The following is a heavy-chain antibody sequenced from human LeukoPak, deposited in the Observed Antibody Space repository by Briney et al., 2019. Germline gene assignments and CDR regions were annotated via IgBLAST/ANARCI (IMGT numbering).Heavy chain of an antibody. CDR1: GFTFSSYS. J-gene: IGHJ4*02. CDR3: AREGPGCSSTSCPSDY. CDR2: ISSSSSYI. D-gene: IGHD2-2*01. Sequence: GGSLRLSCVASGFTFSSYSMNWVRRAPGKGLEWVSSISSSSSYIYYADSVKGRFTISRDNAKNSLYLQMNSLRAEDTAVYYYAREGPGCSSTSCPSDYWGQGTLVTVSS. V-gene: IGHV3-21*01.